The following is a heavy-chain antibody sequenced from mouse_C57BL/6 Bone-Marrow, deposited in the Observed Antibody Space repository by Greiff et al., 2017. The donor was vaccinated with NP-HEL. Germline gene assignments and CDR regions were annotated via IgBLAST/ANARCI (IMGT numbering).Heavy chain of an antibody. D-gene: IGHD2-4*01. J-gene: IGHJ3*01. CDR1: GFSLTSYG. V-gene: IGHV2-2*01. CDR3: ARGGDYGWFAY. Sequence: VQLQQSGPGLVQPSQCLSITCTVSGFSLTSYGVHWVRQSPGKGLEWLGVIWSGGSTDYNAAFISRLSISKDNSKSQVVFKMNSLQADDTAIYYCARGGDYGWFAYWGQGTLVTVSA. CDR2: IWSGGST.